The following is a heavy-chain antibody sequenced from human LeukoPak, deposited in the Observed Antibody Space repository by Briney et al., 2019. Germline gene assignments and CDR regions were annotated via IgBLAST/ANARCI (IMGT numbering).Heavy chain of an antibody. CDR1: GGSFSGYY. V-gene: IGHV4-34*01. D-gene: IGHD6-19*01. CDR3: ARGGIAVAATYYYYGMDV. J-gene: IGHJ6*02. Sequence: SETLSLTCAVYGGSFSGYYWSWIRQPPGKGLEWIGEINHSGSTNYNPSLKGRVTISVDTSKNQFSLKLSSVTAADTAVYYCARGGIAVAATYYYYGMDVWGQGTTVTVSS. CDR2: INHSGST.